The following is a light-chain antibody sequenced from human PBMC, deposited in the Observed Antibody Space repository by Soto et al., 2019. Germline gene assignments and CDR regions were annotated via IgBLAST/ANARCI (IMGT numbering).Light chain of an antibody. CDR1: QSVSSSF. V-gene: IGKV3-20*01. Sequence: EILLTQSPATLSLSPGEGATLSCRASQSVSSSFLVWYQQQPGQAPRLLIYATSRRAPGIPDRFSGSGSGTDFPLTISRLEPEDFAVYYCHQFDSSLTFGQGTKVEIK. CDR3: HQFDSSLT. CDR2: ATS. J-gene: IGKJ1*01.